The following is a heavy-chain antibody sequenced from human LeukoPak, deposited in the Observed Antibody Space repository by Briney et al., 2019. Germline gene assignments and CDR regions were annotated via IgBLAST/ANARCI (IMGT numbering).Heavy chain of an antibody. CDR1: GGSISSYY. CDR3: AREQVNTRGYYVLDY. Sequence: PSETLSLTCTVSGGSISSYYWSWIRQPPGKGLEWIGYIYYSGSTNYNPSLKSRVTISVDTSKNQFSLKLSSVTAADTAVYYCAREQVNTRGYYVLDYWGQGTLVTVSS. V-gene: IGHV4-59*12. J-gene: IGHJ4*02. D-gene: IGHD2-15*01. CDR2: IYYSGST.